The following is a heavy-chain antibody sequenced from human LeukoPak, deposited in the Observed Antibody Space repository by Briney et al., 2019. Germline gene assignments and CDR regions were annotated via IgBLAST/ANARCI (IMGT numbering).Heavy chain of an antibody. J-gene: IGHJ6*02. V-gene: IGHV1-18*01. CDR3: ARSGFTVVPIANYHDGMDV. Sequence: GASVKVSCKCSGYSLISYGINWVRQAPGQGLEWMGWISGNSGNTKYADKFQGRVTMTTDTSTETVYMELRSLRSDDTAVYYCARSGFTVVPIANYHDGMDVWGHGTTVTVSS. CDR2: ISGNSGNT. D-gene: IGHD2-2*01. CDR1: GYSLISYG.